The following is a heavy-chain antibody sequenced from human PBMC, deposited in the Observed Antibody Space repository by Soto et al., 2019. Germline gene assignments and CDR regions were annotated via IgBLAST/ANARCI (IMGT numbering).Heavy chain of an antibody. D-gene: IGHD3-10*01. V-gene: IGHV5-51*01. Sequence: PGESLKISCKGSGCSFTSYWIGWVRQMPGKGLEWMGIIYPGDSDTRYSPSFQGQVTISADKSISTAYLQWSSLKASDTAMYYCARPGYYYGSGNQYYFDYWGQGTLVTVSS. J-gene: IGHJ4*02. CDR1: GCSFTSYW. CDR2: IYPGDSDT. CDR3: ARPGYYYGSGNQYYFDY.